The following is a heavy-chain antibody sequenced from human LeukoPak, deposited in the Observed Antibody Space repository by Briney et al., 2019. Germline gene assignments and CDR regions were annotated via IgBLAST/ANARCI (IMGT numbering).Heavy chain of an antibody. D-gene: IGHD2-2*01. Sequence: GASVKVSCKASGYTFNSSYMHWVRQAPGQGLEWMGIINPSDDSTRYAQKFQGRVTMTKDTSTNTAYMELSSLRSEDTAVYYCATSKLPAATEGFDYWGQGTLVTVSS. CDR3: ATSKLPAATEGFDY. J-gene: IGHJ4*02. CDR2: INPSDDST. V-gene: IGHV1-46*02. CDR1: GYTFNSSY.